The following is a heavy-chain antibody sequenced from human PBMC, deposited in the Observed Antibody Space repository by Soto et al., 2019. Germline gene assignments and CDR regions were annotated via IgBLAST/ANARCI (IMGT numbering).Heavy chain of an antibody. CDR1: GYSISSGYY. V-gene: IGHV4-38-2*02. D-gene: IGHD2-15*01. Sequence: SETLSLTCAVSGYSISSGYYWGWIRQPPGKGLEWIGSIYHSGSTYYNPSLKSRVTVSVDTSKNQFSLKLSSVTAADTAVYYCARDGHCSGGSCYSSKFDYWGQGTLVTVSS. CDR3: ARDGHCSGGSCYSSKFDY. J-gene: IGHJ4*02. CDR2: IYHSGST.